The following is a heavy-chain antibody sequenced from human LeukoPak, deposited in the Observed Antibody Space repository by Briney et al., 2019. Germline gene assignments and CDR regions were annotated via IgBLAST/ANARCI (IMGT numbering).Heavy chain of an antibody. Sequence: PGGSLRLSCAASGFTFSSYAMTWVRQAPGKGLEWVSSMSSGGSYIYYADSVRGRFTISRDNAKDSLFLLMNNLRVEDTAVYYCARGRPTGSSRRFVVQWGQGTLVTVSS. CDR2: MSSGGSYI. CDR3: ARGRPTGSSRRFVVQ. J-gene: IGHJ4*02. V-gene: IGHV3-21*06. D-gene: IGHD2-15*01. CDR1: GFTFSSYA.